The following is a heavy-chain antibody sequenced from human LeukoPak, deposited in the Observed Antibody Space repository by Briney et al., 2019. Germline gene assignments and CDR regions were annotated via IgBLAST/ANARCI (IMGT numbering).Heavy chain of an antibody. Sequence: PGWSLRLSCLRSGVTFSSFAMSWVRQALGKGLEWVSTISGSGGSTYYADSVKGRFTISRDNSKNTLYLQMNSVRAEDTAVYYCAKSHDSSGTGSGYAYWGQGTLVPVSS. CDR3: AKSHDSSGTGSGYAY. J-gene: IGHJ4*02. V-gene: IGHV3-23*01. CDR1: GVTFSSFA. D-gene: IGHD3-22*01. CDR2: ISGSGGST.